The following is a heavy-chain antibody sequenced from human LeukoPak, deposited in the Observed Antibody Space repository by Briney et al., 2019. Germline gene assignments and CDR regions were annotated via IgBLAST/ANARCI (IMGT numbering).Heavy chain of an antibody. V-gene: IGHV4-39*07. CDR2: IYYSGST. CDR1: GGSISSSSYY. CDR3: ARGVPDYSSGWYSTPRRYYYMDV. Sequence: SETLSLTCTVSGGSISSSSYYWGWIRQPPGKGLEWIGSIYYSGSTNYNPSLKSRVTISVDTSKNQFSLKLSSVTAADTAVYYCARGVPDYSSGWYSTPRRYYYMDVWGKGTTVTVSS. J-gene: IGHJ6*03. D-gene: IGHD6-19*01.